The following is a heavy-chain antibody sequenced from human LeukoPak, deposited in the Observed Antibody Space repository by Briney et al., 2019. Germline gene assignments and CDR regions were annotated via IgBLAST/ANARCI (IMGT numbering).Heavy chain of an antibody. CDR3: ARIAVAGPPAYYYYYGMDV. V-gene: IGHV4-59*01. J-gene: IGHJ6*02. CDR2: IYYSGST. D-gene: IGHD6-19*01. CDR1: GGSISSYY. Sequence: SETLSLTCTVSGGSISSYYWIWIRQPPGKGLEWIGYIYYSGSTNYNPSLKSRVTISVDTSKNQFPLKLSSVTAADTAVYYCARIAVAGPPAYYYYYGMDVWGQGTTVTVSS.